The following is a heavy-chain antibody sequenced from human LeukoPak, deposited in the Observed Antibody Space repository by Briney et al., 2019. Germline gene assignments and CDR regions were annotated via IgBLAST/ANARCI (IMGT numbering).Heavy chain of an antibody. CDR1: GYTFTSYG. CDR2: ISAYNGNT. D-gene: IGHD3-3*01. CDR3: AIXXXPYXFWSGSMWFDP. Sequence: ASVKVSCKASGYTFTSYGISWVRRAPGQGLEWMGWISAYNGNTNYAQKLQGRVTMTTDTSTSTAYMELRSLRSDDTAVYYCAIXXXPYXFWSGSMWFDPWGQGTLVTVSS. J-gene: IGHJ5*02. V-gene: IGHV1-18*01.